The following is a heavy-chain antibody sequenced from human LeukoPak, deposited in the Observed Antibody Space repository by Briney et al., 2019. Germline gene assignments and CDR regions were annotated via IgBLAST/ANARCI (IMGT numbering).Heavy chain of an antibody. J-gene: IGHJ6*02. Sequence: SETLSLTCGVYGESFSDYYWGWIRQPPGKGLEWIGEINHSGSTNYNPSLKSRVTISIDTSKKQFSLKLSSVTAADTAVYYCARSLRGYSGYAFYYYGMDVWGQGTTVTVSS. CDR2: INHSGST. D-gene: IGHD5-12*01. CDR1: GESFSDYY. V-gene: IGHV4-34*01. CDR3: ARSLRGYSGYAFYYYGMDV.